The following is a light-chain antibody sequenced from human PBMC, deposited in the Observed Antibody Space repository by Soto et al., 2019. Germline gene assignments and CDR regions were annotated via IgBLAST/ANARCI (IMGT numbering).Light chain of an antibody. J-gene: IGLJ1*01. V-gene: IGLV2-8*01. CDR2: GVT. CDR3: SSYAGSSNV. CDR1: SSDVGRYDY. Sequence: QSALTQPPSASGSPGESVTVSCTGASSDVGRYDYVSWYQQHPGKAPKLLIYGVTKRPSGVPDRFSGSKSGNTASLTVSGLQAEDEADYYCSSYAGSSNVFGTGTKLTVL.